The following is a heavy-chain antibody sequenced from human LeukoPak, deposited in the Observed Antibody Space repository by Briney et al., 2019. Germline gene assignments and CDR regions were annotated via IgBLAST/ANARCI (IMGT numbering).Heavy chain of an antibody. J-gene: IGHJ4*02. Sequence: SETLSLTCTVSGGSISSSTYYWGWIRQPPGKGLEWIRTIYYSGSTYYNTSLKSRVTISVDTSKNQFSLKLSSVTAADTAVYYCARQAPAYYDSSGYLSTPLPDYWGQGTLVTVSS. CDR3: ARQAPAYYDSSGYLSTPLPDY. D-gene: IGHD3-22*01. CDR1: GGSISSSTYY. CDR2: IYYSGST. V-gene: IGHV4-39*01.